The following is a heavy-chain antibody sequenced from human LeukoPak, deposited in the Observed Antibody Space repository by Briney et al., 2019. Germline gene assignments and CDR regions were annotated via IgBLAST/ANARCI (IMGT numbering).Heavy chain of an antibody. V-gene: IGHV3-23*01. CDR1: GFTFSSYW. Sequence: GGSLRLSCAASGFTFSSYWMSWVRQALGKGLEWVSTVNTGGDTYHADSVKGRFTISRDNSMNRLYLQMNSLRAEDTAVYYCATGAYFADWGQGTLVTVSS. J-gene: IGHJ4*02. CDR3: ATGAYFAD. CDR2: VNTGGDT. D-gene: IGHD2-21*01.